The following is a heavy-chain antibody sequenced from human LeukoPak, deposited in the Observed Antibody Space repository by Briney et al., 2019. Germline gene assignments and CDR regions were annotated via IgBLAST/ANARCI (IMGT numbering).Heavy chain of an antibody. J-gene: IGHJ4*02. CDR2: IIPIFGTA. CDR1: GGTFSSYA. CDR3: ARDQYPDIHSSGRAIFDY. D-gene: IGHD6-19*01. V-gene: IGHV1-69*05. Sequence: SVKVSCKASGGTFSSYAISWVRQAPGQGLEWMGRIIPIFGTANYAQKFQGRVTITTDESTSTAYMELSSLRSEDTAVYYCARDQYPDIHSSGRAIFDYWGQGTLVTVSS.